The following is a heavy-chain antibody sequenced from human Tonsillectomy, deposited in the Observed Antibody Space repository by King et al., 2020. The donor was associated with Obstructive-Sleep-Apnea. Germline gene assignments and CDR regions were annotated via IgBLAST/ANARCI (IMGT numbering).Heavy chain of an antibody. D-gene: IGHD5-18*01. V-gene: IGHV3-9*01. J-gene: IGHJ4*02. Sequence: VQLVESGGTLIQPGRSLRLSCAASGFTFHDYAMHWVRQVPGKGLEGVAGIAWNGSNIVYADSVRGRFSISRDNAKNSLYLQMNSLRAEDTALYYCAKDMAMVTLTPFDYWGQGTLVTVSS. CDR1: GFTFHDYA. CDR3: AKDMAMVTLTPFDY. CDR2: IAWNGSNI.